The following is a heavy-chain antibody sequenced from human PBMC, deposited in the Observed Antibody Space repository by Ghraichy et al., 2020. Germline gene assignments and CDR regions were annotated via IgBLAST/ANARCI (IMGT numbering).Heavy chain of an antibody. V-gene: IGHV4-34*01. D-gene: IGHD6-19*01. Sequence: SETLSLTCAVYGGSFSGYYWSWIRQPPGKGLEWIGEINHSGSTNYNPSLKSRVTISVDTSKNQFSLKLSSVTAADTAVYYCARGRHGPYSSPDYGMDVWGQGTTVTVSS. CDR2: INHSGST. CDR3: ARGRHGPYSSPDYGMDV. J-gene: IGHJ6*02. CDR1: GGSFSGYY.